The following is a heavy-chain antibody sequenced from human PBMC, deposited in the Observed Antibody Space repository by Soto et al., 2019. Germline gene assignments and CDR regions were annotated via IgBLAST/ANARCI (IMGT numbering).Heavy chain of an antibody. D-gene: IGHD1-26*01. V-gene: IGHV4-59*01. CDR1: GGSISNYY. CDR3: TRRYGGNLDY. Sequence: PSETLSLTCTVSGGSISNYYWIWIRQSPGKGLEWIGYIYSSGSTHYNPSLQNRVTISIDTSKNQVSLKVNSVTAADTAVYYCTRRYGGNLDYWGQGTLVTVSS. J-gene: IGHJ4*02. CDR2: IYSSGST.